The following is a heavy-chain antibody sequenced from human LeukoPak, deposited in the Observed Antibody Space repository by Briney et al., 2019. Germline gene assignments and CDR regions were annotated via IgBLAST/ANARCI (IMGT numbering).Heavy chain of an antibody. V-gene: IGHV3-33*06. D-gene: IGHD3-22*01. CDR1: GFTFISYG. CDR2: IWYDGSNK. CDR3: AKGSLQGTYYYDSSGYYYDY. Sequence: GRSLRLSCAASGFTFISYGMHWVRQAPGKGLEWVAVIWYDGSNKYYADSVKGRFTISRDNSKNTLYLQMNSLRAEDTAVYYCAKGSLQGTYYYDSSGYYYDYWGQGTLVTVSS. J-gene: IGHJ4*02.